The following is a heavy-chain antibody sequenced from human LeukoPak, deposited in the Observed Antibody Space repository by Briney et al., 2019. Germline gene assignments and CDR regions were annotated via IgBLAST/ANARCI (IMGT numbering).Heavy chain of an antibody. J-gene: IGHJ3*02. CDR3: VRGPRYYDDSGFHYGVFDI. Sequence: GGSLRLSCAASEVTATDNYMSWVRQAPGKGLQWVSVYYADSVKGRFIISRDNSKNTLSLQMNSLTADDTAVYYCVRGPRYYDDSGFHYGVFDIWGQGTLVTVSS. D-gene: IGHD3-16*01. CDR1: EVTATDNY. V-gene: IGHV3-53*01.